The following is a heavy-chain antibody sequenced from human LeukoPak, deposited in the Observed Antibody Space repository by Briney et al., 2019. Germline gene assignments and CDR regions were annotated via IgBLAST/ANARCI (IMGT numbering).Heavy chain of an antibody. D-gene: IGHD2-21*02. CDR1: GGSISSGGYY. J-gene: IGHJ5*02. CDR3: AREGPAYCGGDCSDQHWFDP. CDR2: IYYSGST. Sequence: SQTLSLTCTVSGGSISSGGYYWSWIRQHPGKGLEWIGYIYYSGSTYYNPSLKSRVTISVDTSKNQFSLKLSSVTAADTAVYYCAREGPAYCGGDCSDQHWFDPWGRGTLVAVSS. V-gene: IGHV4-31*03.